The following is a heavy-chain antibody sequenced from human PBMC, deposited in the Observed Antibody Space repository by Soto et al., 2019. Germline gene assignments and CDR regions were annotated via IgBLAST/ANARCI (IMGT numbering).Heavy chain of an antibody. CDR1: GGTFSSYA. V-gene: IGHV1-69*12. J-gene: IGHJ5*02. CDR2: IIPIFGTA. Sequence: QVQLVQSGAEVKKPGSSVKVSCKASGGTFSSYAISWVRQAPGQGLEWMGGIIPIFGTANYAQKFQGRVTITADEPTSTAYMELSSLRSEDTAVYYCATTNWYYYDSSGYGSWFDPWGQGTLVTVSS. CDR3: ATTNWYYYDSSGYGSWFDP. D-gene: IGHD3-22*01.